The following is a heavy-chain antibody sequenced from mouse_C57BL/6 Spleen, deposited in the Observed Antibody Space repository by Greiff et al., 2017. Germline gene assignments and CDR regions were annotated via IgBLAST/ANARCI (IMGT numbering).Heavy chain of an antibody. CDR2: INPSYGAT. CDR1: GYSFTSYC. J-gene: IGHJ2*01. D-gene: IGHD4-1*01. Sequence: VQLQQSGPELVKPGASVKLSCKASGYSFTSYCMHWVKQSPGKGLEWIGNINPSYGATNYHEKLKSTATLPVAQSSSTAYMQLSSLTSEDSAVYYCALTVKGYWGQGTTLTVSS. CDR3: ALTVKGY. V-gene: IGHV1-53*01.